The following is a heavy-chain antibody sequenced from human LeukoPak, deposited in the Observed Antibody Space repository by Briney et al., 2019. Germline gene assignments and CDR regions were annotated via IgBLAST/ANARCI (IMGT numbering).Heavy chain of an antibody. CDR2: IWYDGSNK. D-gene: IGHD6-19*01. CDR1: GFTFSNYG. J-gene: IGHJ4*02. Sequence: GGSLRLSCAASGFTFSNYGIHWVRQAPGKGLEWVALIWYDGSNKFYADSVKGRFTISGDNSKNTLYLQMNSLRAEDTAVYYCARWRAGIAVAVDYWGQGTLATVSS. CDR3: ARWRAGIAVAVDY. V-gene: IGHV3-33*01.